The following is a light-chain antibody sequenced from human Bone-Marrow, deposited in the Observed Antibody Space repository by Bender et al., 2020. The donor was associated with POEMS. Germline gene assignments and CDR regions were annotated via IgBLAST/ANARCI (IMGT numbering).Light chain of an antibody. CDR2: GYN. V-gene: IGLV1-40*01. Sequence: QSVLTQPPSASGTPGQRITISCSGSRSNIGSNYVHWYQQLPGAAPKVLIYGYNNRPSGVPDRFSGSKSGTSASLAITGLQAEDEGDYYCQSYDNSLGGWVFGGGTKLTVL. J-gene: IGLJ3*02. CDR3: QSYDNSLGGWV. CDR1: RSNIGSNY.